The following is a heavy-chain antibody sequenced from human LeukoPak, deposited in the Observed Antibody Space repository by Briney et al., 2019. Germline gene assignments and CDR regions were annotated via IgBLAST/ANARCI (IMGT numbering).Heavy chain of an antibody. Sequence: GGSLGLSCAASGFTFSGYWIHWVRQAPVKGLEWVSRVNSDGSRTDYADSVKGRFTISRDNAKNTLYLHMHSLRPEDTAVYYCTRSPYSSSWTFEYWGQGTLVSVPS. V-gene: IGHV3-74*01. J-gene: IGHJ4*02. D-gene: IGHD6-13*01. CDR2: VNSDGSRT. CDR3: TRSPYSSSWTFEY. CDR1: GFTFSGYW.